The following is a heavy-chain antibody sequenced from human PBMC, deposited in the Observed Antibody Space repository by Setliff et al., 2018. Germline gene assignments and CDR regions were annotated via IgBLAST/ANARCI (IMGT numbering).Heavy chain of an antibody. CDR3: ARDGFEIVVVPAAIYYYYYMDV. V-gene: IGHV1-3*01. CDR2: INAGNGNT. CDR1: GYTFTSYA. J-gene: IGHJ6*03. D-gene: IGHD2-2*01. Sequence: ASVKVSCKASGYTFTSYAMHWVRQAPGQRLEWMGWINAGNGNTKYSQKFQGRGTITRDTSASTAYMELSSLRSEDTAVYYCARDGFEIVVVPAAIYYYYYMDVWGKGTTVTVSS.